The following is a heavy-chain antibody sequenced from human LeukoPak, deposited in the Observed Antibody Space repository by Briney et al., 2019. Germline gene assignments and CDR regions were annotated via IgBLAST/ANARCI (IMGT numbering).Heavy chain of an antibody. D-gene: IGHD5-24*01. CDR3: ARPRRWLQSGNYYFDY. J-gene: IGHJ4*02. CDR1: GYSFTSYW. V-gene: IGHV5-51*01. Sequence: GESLKISCKGSGYSFTSYWIGWVRQMPGKGLEWMGIIYPGDSDTRYSPSFQGQVTISADKSISTAYLQWSSLKASDTAMYYCARPRRWLQSGNYYFDYWGQGTLDTVSS. CDR2: IYPGDSDT.